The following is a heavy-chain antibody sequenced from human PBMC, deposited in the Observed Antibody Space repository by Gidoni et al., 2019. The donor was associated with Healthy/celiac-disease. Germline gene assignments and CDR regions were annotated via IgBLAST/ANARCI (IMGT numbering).Heavy chain of an antibody. CDR2: INSDGSTT. D-gene: IGHD6-6*01. CDR1: GFTFSRNW. V-gene: IGHV3-74*01. CDR3: ASFSIAARPDYYYYAMDV. Sequence: EVQLVESGGGLVQPGGSLRLSCAASGFTFSRNWLHWVRQAPGKGLVWVLRINSDGSTTSYADFVKGRFTISRDNAKNMLYLQMNSLRAEDTAVYYCASFSIAARPDYYYYAMDVWGQGTTVTVSS. J-gene: IGHJ6*02.